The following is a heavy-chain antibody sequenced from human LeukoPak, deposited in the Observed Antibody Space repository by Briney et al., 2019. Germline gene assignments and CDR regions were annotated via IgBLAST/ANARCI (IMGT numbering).Heavy chain of an antibody. Sequence: GSLRLSCAASGFTFSDYYMSWIRQAPGKGLEWVSYISSSGSTIYYADSVKGRFTISRDNAKNSLYLQMNSLRAEDTAVYYCARMGVDTAMVSHYYYGMDVWGQGTTVTVSS. D-gene: IGHD5-18*01. CDR1: GFTFSDYY. J-gene: IGHJ6*02. V-gene: IGHV3-11*01. CDR3: ARMGVDTAMVSHYYYGMDV. CDR2: ISSSGSTI.